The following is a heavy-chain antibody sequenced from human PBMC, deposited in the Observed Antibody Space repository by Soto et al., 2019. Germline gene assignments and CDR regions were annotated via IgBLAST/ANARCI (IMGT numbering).Heavy chain of an antibody. CDR3: ARERDLVWGAANWFDP. J-gene: IGHJ5*02. CDR2: ISAYNGNT. D-gene: IGHD3-16*01. V-gene: IGHV1-18*01. CDR1: GYTFTNYG. Sequence: GASVKVSCKAPGYTFTNYGISWVRQAPGQGLEWMGWISAYNGNTNYAQKFQGRVTMTTDTSTSTAYMELRSLRSDDTAVYYCARERDLVWGAANWFDPWGQGTLVTVSS.